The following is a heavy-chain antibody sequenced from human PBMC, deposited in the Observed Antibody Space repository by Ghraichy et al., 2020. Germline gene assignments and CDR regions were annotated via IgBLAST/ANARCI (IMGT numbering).Heavy chain of an antibody. CDR3: ARVSNTVKYSDY. Sequence: SVKVSCKASGGTFSSYAISWVRQAPGQGLEWMGGIILIFGTANYAQKFQGRVTITADESTSTAYMELSSLRSEDTAVYYCARVSNTVKYSDYWGQGTLVTVSS. V-gene: IGHV1-69*13. D-gene: IGHD4-17*01. CDR1: GGTFSSYA. CDR2: IILIFGTA. J-gene: IGHJ4*02.